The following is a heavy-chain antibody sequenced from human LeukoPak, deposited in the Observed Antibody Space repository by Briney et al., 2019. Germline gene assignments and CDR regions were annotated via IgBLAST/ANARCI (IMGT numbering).Heavy chain of an antibody. V-gene: IGHV3-21*01. J-gene: IGHJ4*02. CDR3: ARGGGYDSHFDY. CDR2: ISSSSSYI. CDR1: GFPFRSYW. Sequence: GGSLRLSCAASGFPFRSYWMNWVRQAPGRGLEWVSSISSSSSYIYYADSVKGRFTISRDNAKNSLYLQMNSLRAEDTAVYYCARGGGYDSHFDYWGQGTLVTVSS. D-gene: IGHD5-12*01.